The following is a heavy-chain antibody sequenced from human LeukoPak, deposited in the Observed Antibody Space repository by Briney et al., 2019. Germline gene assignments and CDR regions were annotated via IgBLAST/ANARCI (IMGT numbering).Heavy chain of an antibody. D-gene: IGHD6-19*01. J-gene: IGHJ4*02. CDR1: GFTFSDYG. CDR2: IWYDGYNK. CDR3: ARRTSYSSGPFDY. V-gene: IGHV3-33*01. Sequence: PGRSLRLSCTASGFTFSDYGMHWVRQAPGKGLEWVAIIWYDGYNKYYADSVKGRFTISRDNSKNTLYLQMNNLRAEDTAVYYCARRTSYSSGPFDYWGQGTLVTVSS.